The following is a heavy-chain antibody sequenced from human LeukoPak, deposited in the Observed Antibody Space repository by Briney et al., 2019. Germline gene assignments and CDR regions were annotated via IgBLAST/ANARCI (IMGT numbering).Heavy chain of an antibody. D-gene: IGHD1-26*01. J-gene: IGHJ4*02. Sequence: GGSLRLSCAASGFTFSTFRMSWVRQAPERGLEWVANIKEDGSEGYYVDSVKGRFTISRDNAKNSLYLQMNSLRAEDTAVYYCARFSGSYGFDYWGQGTLVTVSS. V-gene: IGHV3-7*01. CDR1: GFTFSTFR. CDR2: IKEDGSEG. CDR3: ARFSGSYGFDY.